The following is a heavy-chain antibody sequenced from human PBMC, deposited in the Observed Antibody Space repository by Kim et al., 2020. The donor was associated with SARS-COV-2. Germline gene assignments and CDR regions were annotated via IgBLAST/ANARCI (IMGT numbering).Heavy chain of an antibody. Sequence: SETLSLTCTVSGGSISGSSYYWGWIRQPPGKGLEWIGSIYYSGSTYYNPSLKSRVTISVDTSKNQFSLKLSSVTAADTAVYYCARHSRIPNYDQLNWFDPWGQGTLVTVSS. J-gene: IGHJ5*02. CDR1: GGSISGSSYY. CDR3: ARHSRIPNYDQLNWFDP. CDR2: IYYSGST. D-gene: IGHD1-7*01. V-gene: IGHV4-39*01.